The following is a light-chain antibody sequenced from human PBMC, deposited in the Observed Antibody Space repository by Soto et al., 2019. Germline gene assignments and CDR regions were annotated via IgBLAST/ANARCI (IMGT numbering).Light chain of an antibody. J-gene: IGKJ5*01. CDR3: QQYGSSPIT. V-gene: IGKV3-20*01. CDR2: GAS. Sequence: EIVLTQSPDTLALSPEERATLSCGASQSVSSSYLAWYQQKPGQAPRLLIYGASSRATGIPDRFSGSGSGTDFILIISRLEPEDFAMYYCQQYGSSPITFGQGTRLEIK. CDR1: QSVSSSY.